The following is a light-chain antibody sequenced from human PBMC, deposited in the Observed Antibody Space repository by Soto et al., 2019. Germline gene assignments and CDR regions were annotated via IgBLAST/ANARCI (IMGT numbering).Light chain of an antibody. J-gene: IGKJ3*01. CDR2: DAS. V-gene: IGKV1-5*01. CDR3: QQFNSSPFT. CDR1: QSISTW. Sequence: DIQMTQSPSTLSASVGDRVTITCRASQSISTWLAWYQQKPGKAPNLLIYDASSLQSGVPSRFSGSGSGTEFTLSITSLQPDDVASYYCQQFNSSPFTFCPGTKVEVK.